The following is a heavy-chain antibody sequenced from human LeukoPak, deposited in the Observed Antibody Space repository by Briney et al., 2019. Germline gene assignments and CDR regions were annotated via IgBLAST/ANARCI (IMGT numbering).Heavy chain of an antibody. J-gene: IGHJ4*02. Sequence: PSETLSLTCAVYGGSFSGYYWSWIRQPPGKGLDWIGEINHSGSTNYNPSLKSRVTISVDTSKNQFSLKLSSVTAADTAVYYCARGGGSYYPAQYYFDYWGQGTLVTVSS. CDR2: INHSGST. D-gene: IGHD1-26*01. V-gene: IGHV4-34*01. CDR1: GGSFSGYY. CDR3: ARGGGSYYPAQYYFDY.